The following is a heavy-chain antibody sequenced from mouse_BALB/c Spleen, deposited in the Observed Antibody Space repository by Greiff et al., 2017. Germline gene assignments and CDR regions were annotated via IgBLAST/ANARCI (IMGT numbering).Heavy chain of an antibody. CDR3: TKTSTMIKGAWFAY. CDR1: GYTFTSYW. CDR2: IYPGNSDT. Sequence: VQLQQSGTVLARPGASVKMSCKASGYTFTSYWMHWVKQRPGQGLEWIGAIYPGNSDTSYNQKFKGKAKLTAVTSTSTAYMELSSLTNEDSAVYYCTKTSTMIKGAWFAYWGQGTLVTVSA. D-gene: IGHD2-4*01. J-gene: IGHJ3*01. V-gene: IGHV1-5*01.